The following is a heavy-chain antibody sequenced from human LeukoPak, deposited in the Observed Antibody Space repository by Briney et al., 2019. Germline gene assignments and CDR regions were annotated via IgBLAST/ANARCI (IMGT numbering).Heavy chain of an antibody. CDR1: GFTFSHCW. Sequence: GGSLRLSCAASGFTFSHCWMHWVRQAPGKGLEWVANINQDGSGMHYVDSVRGRFTISRDNPKNSLYLQMNSLRAEDTAVYYCARGSSFGSYWGQGTLVTVSS. D-gene: IGHD3-10*01. CDR3: ARGSSFGSY. J-gene: IGHJ4*02. V-gene: IGHV3-7*01. CDR2: INQDGSGM.